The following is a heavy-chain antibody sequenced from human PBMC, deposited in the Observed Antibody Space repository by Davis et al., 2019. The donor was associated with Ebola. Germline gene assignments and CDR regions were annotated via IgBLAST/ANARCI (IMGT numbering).Heavy chain of an antibody. Sequence: GESLKISCAASGFTFSSYEMNWVRQAPGKGLEWVSYISTSGTTVYYADSVKGRFTISRDNSKNTLYLQMNSLRAEDSAVYYCVRGGGRDAYLLDYWGQGTLVTVSS. CDR3: VRGGGRDAYLLDY. J-gene: IGHJ4*02. D-gene: IGHD5-24*01. V-gene: IGHV3-48*03. CDR2: ISTSGTTV. CDR1: GFTFSSYE.